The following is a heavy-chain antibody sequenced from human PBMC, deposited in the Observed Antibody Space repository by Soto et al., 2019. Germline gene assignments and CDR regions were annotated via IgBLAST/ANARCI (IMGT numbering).Heavy chain of an antibody. V-gene: IGHV4-61*01. CDR3: ARVVGNWNYGWFDP. D-gene: IGHD1-7*01. Sequence: QVQLQESGPGLVKPSETLSLTCTVSGGSVSSGSYYWSWIRQPPGKGLEWIGYIYYSGSTNYNPSLKSRATISVDTSKNQFSLKLSSVTAADTAVYYCARVVGNWNYGWFDPWGQGTLVTVSS. CDR2: IYYSGST. J-gene: IGHJ5*02. CDR1: GGSVSSGSYY.